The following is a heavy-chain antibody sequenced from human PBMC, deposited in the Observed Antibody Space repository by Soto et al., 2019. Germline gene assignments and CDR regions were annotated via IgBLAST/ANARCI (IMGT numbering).Heavy chain of an antibody. CDR2: IYHSGTT. CDR3: AKNWNWGSLVH. Sequence: PSETLSLTCTVSGGSISSGGYYWSWIRQHPGKGLEWIGYIYHSGTTYYNPSLKSRVTISVDTPKNQFSLKLSSVTAADTAVYYCAKNWNWGSLVHWGQGTLVTVSS. V-gene: IGHV4-31*03. CDR1: GGSISSGGYY. D-gene: IGHD7-27*01. J-gene: IGHJ4*02.